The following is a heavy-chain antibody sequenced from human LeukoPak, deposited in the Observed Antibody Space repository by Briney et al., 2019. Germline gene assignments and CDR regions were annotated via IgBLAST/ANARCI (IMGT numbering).Heavy chain of an antibody. CDR3: TRYNNDHFDY. Sequence: GGSLRLSCAASGFTFSSYGMHWVRQTPGKGLEWVAVIAYDGGRAFYADSVKGRFTISRDNSKNTMSVQMDDLRAEDTAVYYCTRYNNDHFDYWGQGTLVTVSS. V-gene: IGHV3-33*08. D-gene: IGHD1-14*01. J-gene: IGHJ4*02. CDR2: IAYDGGRA. CDR1: GFTFSSYG.